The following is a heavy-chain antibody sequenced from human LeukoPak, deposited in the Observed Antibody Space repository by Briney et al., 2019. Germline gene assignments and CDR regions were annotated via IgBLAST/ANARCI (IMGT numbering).Heavy chain of an antibody. J-gene: IGHJ6*03. D-gene: IGHD4-11*01. CDR3: ARDSNGYYYNYMDV. V-gene: IGHV4-34*01. Sequence: GSLRLSCAASGFTFSSYSMNWVRQAPGKGLEWIGNINHSGSTNYNPSLKSRVTISVDTSKNHFSLKLSSVTAADTAVYYCARDSNGYYYNYMDVWGKGTTVTVSS. CDR2: INHSGST. CDR1: GFTFSSYS.